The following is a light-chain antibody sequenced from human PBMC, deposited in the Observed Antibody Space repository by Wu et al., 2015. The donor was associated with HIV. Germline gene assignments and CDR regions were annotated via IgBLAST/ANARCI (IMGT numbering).Light chain of an antibody. CDR1: QSVSSSY. CDR2: GGS. Sequence: EIILTQSPATLSSSPGERATLSCRASQSVSSSYVSWYQQKPGQAPRVVIYGGSTRATGIPDRFSGSASGTDFTLTISSLEPEDFAIYYCQQRETWPITFGQGTRLEIK. V-gene: IGKV3D-20*02. CDR3: QQRETWPIT. J-gene: IGKJ5*01.